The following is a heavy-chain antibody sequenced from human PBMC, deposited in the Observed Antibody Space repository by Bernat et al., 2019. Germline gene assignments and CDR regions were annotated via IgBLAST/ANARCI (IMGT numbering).Heavy chain of an antibody. J-gene: IGHJ4*02. CDR1: GGSFSGYY. D-gene: IGHD6-19*01. Sequence: QVQLQQWGAGLLKPSETLSLTCAVYGGSFSGYYWSWIRQPPGKGLEWIGEINHSGSTNYNPSLKSRVTISVDTSKNQCSLKLSSGTAADTAVYYCARGVFGSGWYFVHPHFDYWGQGTLVTVSS. CDR2: INHSGST. CDR3: ARGVFGSGWYFVHPHFDY. V-gene: IGHV4-34*01.